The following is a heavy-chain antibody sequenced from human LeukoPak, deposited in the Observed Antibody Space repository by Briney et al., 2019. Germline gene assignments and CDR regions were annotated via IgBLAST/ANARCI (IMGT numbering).Heavy chain of an antibody. V-gene: IGHV4-34*01. CDR1: GVSFSGYY. D-gene: IGHD2-2*01. CDR2: INHSGST. CDR3: ARRYCSSTSCYYDY. J-gene: IGHJ4*02. Sequence: SETLSLTCAVYGVSFSGYYRSWIRQPPGKGLEWIGEINHSGSTNYNPSLKSRVTISVDTSKNQFSLKLCSVTAADTAVYYCARRYCSSTSCYYDYWGQGTLVTVSS.